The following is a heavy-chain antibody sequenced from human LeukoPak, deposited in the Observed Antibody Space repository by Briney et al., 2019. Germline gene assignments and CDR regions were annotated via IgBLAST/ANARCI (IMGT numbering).Heavy chain of an antibody. CDR2: ISGSGGGI. D-gene: IGHD1-26*01. V-gene: IGHV3-23*01. CDR1: GFTFSSYA. CDR3: ATSKYSGSY. J-gene: IGHJ4*02. Sequence: GGSLRLSCAASGFTFSSYAMSWVSQAPGKGLEWVSAISGSGGGIYYGASVKGRFTISRDNSKNTLNLQMNSLRAEDTAVYYCATSKYSGSYWGQGTLVTVSS.